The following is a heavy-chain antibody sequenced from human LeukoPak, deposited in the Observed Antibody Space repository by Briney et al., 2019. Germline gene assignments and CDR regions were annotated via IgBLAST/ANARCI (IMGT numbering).Heavy chain of an antibody. CDR2: ISSSSSNI. CDR1: GFTFSSYS. J-gene: IGHJ5*02. V-gene: IGHV3-21*06. D-gene: IGHD6-19*01. Sequence: GGSLRLSCAASGFTFSSYSMNWVRQAPGKGLEWVSSISSSSSNIYYADSVKGRFTISRDNAKNSLYLQMNSLRAEDTAVYYCARDHSSGWAGSHWFDPWGQGTLVTVSS. CDR3: ARDHSSGWAGSHWFDP.